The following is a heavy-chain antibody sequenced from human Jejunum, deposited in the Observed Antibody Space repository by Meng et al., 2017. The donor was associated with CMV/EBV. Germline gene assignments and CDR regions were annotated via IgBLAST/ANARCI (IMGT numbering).Heavy chain of an antibody. D-gene: IGHD3-22*01. CDR3: ARHHSYDIWGYPHDAFDI. CDR2: IYYSGYT. V-gene: IGHV4-59*08. Sequence: SISGYYWSWIRQPPGKGLEWIGYIYYSGYTNYNPSLKSRVTISVDTSKNHFSLKLSSVTAADTAVYYCARHHSYDIWGYPHDAFDIWGQGTMVTVSS. J-gene: IGHJ3*02. CDR1: SISGYY.